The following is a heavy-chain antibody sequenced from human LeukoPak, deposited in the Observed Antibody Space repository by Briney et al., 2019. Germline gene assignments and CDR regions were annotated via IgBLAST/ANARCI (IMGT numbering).Heavy chain of an antibody. D-gene: IGHD6-19*01. J-gene: IGHJ4*02. CDR3: ARDQGTSGGWPAVGRMGYFDY. CDR2: IWYDGSNK. CDR1: GLIFRSSG. Sequence: GGSLRLSCAASGLIFRSSGMHWVRQTPGKGLEWVGIIWYDGSNKYYADSVKGRFTISRDNAKNTVYLQMNSLRVEDTAVYYCARDQGTSGGWPAVGRMGYFDYWGQGTLVTVSS. V-gene: IGHV3-33*01.